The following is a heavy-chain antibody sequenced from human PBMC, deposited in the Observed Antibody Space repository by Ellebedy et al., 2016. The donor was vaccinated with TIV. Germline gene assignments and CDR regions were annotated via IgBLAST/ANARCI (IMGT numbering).Heavy chain of an antibody. Sequence: GGSLRLSCAASGFTFSGYGMHWVRQAPGKGLEWVAVIWYDGSNEYYADSVKGRFTISRDNSKTTLYLQMNSLRAEDTAVYYCARDGREDYGGYMGQFDFDYWGQGTLVTVSS. CDR1: GFTFSGYG. J-gene: IGHJ4*02. CDR2: IWYDGSNE. V-gene: IGHV3-33*08. D-gene: IGHD4-23*01. CDR3: ARDGREDYGGYMGQFDFDY.